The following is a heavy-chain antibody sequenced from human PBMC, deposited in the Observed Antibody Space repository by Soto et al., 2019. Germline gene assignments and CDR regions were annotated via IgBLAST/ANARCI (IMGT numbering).Heavy chain of an antibody. V-gene: IGHV4-31*03. CDR3: VRGSSSYQFDY. Sequence: KTSETLSLTCTVSGGSINSGTYYWIWIRHHPGKGLEWIGYIYYSVSTYYNPSLRSRVTISSDSSKNHFSLRLSSVTAADTAVYYCVRGSSSYQFDYWGQGALVTVSS. CDR2: IYYSVST. J-gene: IGHJ4*02. D-gene: IGHD6-6*01. CDR1: GGSINSGTYY.